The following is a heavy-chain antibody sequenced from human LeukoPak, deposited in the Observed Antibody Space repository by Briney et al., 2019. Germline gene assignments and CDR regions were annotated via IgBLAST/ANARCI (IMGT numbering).Heavy chain of an antibody. CDR3: ARAVTDSIGYYYWFDP. J-gene: IGHJ5*02. Sequence: ASVKVSCKASGYTFTSYDINWVRQATGQGLEWMGWMNPNSGNTGYAQKFQGRVTMTRNTSISTAYMELSSLRSEDTAVYYCARAVTDSIGYYYWFDPWGQGTLVTVSS. V-gene: IGHV1-8*01. CDR1: GYTFTSYD. CDR2: MNPNSGNT. D-gene: IGHD3-22*01.